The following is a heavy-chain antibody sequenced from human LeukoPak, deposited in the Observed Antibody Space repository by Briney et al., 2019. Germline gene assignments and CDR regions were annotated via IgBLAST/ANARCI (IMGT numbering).Heavy chain of an antibody. V-gene: IGHV1-69*05. CDR3: ARVSDDSTTIGAFDI. D-gene: IGHD2/OR15-2a*01. Sequence: SVKVSCKASGGTFSSYAISWVRQAPGQGLEWMGRIIPIFGTANYAQKFQGRVTITTDESTSTAYMELSSLRSEDTAVYYCARVSDDSTTIGAFDIWGQGTMVTVSS. CDR2: IIPIFGTA. CDR1: GGTFSSYA. J-gene: IGHJ3*02.